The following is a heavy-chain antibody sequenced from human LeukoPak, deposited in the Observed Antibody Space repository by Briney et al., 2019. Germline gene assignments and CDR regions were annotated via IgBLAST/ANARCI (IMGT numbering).Heavy chain of an antibody. Sequence: ASVTVSCKASGYSFTGHYMHWVRQAPGQGLEWMGWINPKSGGTNYAQKFQGGVTMTRDTSISTAYMELSRLRSDDTAVYYCARVGRGITMVRGVITDYYYYYMDVWGKGTTVTISS. CDR2: INPKSGGT. CDR1: GYSFTGHY. D-gene: IGHD3-10*01. V-gene: IGHV1-2*02. J-gene: IGHJ6*03. CDR3: ARVGRGITMVRGVITDYYYYYMDV.